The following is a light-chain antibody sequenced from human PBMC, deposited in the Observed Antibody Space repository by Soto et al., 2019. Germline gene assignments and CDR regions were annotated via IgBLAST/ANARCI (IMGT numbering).Light chain of an antibody. CDR1: SSDVGRYNY. V-gene: IGLV2-11*01. Sequence: QSVLTQPPSVSGSPGQSVTISCAGTSSDVGRYNYVSWYQQRPGKATKIILYDVTKRPSGVPERFSVSKSGNTASLTISGLQSDDEADYCCCAHTGTAILFGGWTKLTVL. CDR3: CAHTGTAIL. J-gene: IGLJ2*01. CDR2: DVT.